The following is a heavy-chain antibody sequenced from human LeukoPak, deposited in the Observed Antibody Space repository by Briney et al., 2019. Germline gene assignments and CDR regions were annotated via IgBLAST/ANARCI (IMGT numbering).Heavy chain of an antibody. D-gene: IGHD3-10*01. V-gene: IGHV3-66*01. CDR2: IFNGGST. Sequence: QPGGSLRLSCAASGFTVSSKYMSWVRQAPGKGLERFSVIFNGGSTYYADSVKGRFTISTDNSKNMLYLQMNSLRAEDTAVYYCARGLFASGSYYNFFDYWAQGALVTVSS. CDR3: ARGLFASGSYYNFFDY. J-gene: IGHJ4*02. CDR1: GFTVSSKY.